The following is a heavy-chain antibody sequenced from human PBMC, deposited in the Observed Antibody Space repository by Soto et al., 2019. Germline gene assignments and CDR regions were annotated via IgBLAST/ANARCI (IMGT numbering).Heavy chain of an antibody. CDR1: GFMFNYYS. V-gene: IGHV3-21*01. CDR3: ARDLSSGPDYYFYMDV. J-gene: IGHJ6*03. D-gene: IGHD3-22*01. Sequence: EVQLVESGGGLVKPGGSLRLSCTASGFMFNYYSMNWVRQAPGKGLEWVSSITSSSSYIYYADSVKGRFTFSRDNAKNSLYLPMNSLRAEDTAVYYCARDLSSGPDYYFYMDVWGKGTTVTVSS. CDR2: ITSSSSYI.